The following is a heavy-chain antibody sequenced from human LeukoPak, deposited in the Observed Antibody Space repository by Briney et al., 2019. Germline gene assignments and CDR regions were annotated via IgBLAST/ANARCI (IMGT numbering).Heavy chain of an antibody. CDR1: GFTFSDYY. CDR3: AREKLGYYDGSGFIDY. Sequence: GGSLRLSCAASGFTFSDYYMSWIRQAPGKGLEWVSYISSSGSTIYYADSVKGRFSISRDNAKNSLYLQMNSLRAEDTAVYYCAREKLGYYDGSGFIDYWGQGTLVTVSS. D-gene: IGHD3-22*01. V-gene: IGHV3-11*01. CDR2: ISSSGSTI. J-gene: IGHJ4*02.